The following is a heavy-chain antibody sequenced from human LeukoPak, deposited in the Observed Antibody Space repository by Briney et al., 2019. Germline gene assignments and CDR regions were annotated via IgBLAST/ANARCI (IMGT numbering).Heavy chain of an antibody. J-gene: IGHJ6*03. CDR1: GYTFTSYD. CDR2: MNPNSGNT. D-gene: IGHD6-6*01. CDR3: ARRTFGSIAARPDRYYYYYMDV. V-gene: IGHV1-8*01. Sequence: GASVKVSCKASGYTFTSYDINWVRQATGQGLEWMGWMNPNSGNTGYAQKFQGRVTMTRNTSISTAYMELSSLRSEDTAVYYCARRTFGSIAARPDRYYYYYMDVWGKRTTVTVSS.